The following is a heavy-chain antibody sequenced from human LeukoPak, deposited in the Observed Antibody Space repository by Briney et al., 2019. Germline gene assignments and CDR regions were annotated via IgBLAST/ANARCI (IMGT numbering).Heavy chain of an antibody. CDR2: MNPNSGNT. J-gene: IGHJ4*02. Sequence: ASVKVSCKASGYTLTSYDINWVRQATGQGLEWMGWMNPNSGNTGYAQKFQGRVTMTRNTSISTAYMELSSLRSEGTAVYYCARRETLHNWNDAVDYWGQGTLVTVSS. CDR3: ARRETLHNWNDAVDY. V-gene: IGHV1-8*01. D-gene: IGHD1-20*01. CDR1: GYTLTSYD.